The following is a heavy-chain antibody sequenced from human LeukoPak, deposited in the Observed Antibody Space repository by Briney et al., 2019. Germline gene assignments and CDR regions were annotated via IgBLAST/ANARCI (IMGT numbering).Heavy chain of an antibody. D-gene: IGHD3-10*01. V-gene: IGHV1-18*01. CDR1: GYTFTSYG. CDR3: ARAMVRGVKRSNYYYYYMDV. J-gene: IGHJ6*03. Sequence: ASVKVSCKASGYTFTSYGISWVRQAPGQGLEWMGWISAYNGNTNYAQKLQGRVTMTTDTSTSTAYMELRSLRSDDTAVYYCARAMVRGVKRSNYYYYYMDVWGKGTTVTISS. CDR2: ISAYNGNT.